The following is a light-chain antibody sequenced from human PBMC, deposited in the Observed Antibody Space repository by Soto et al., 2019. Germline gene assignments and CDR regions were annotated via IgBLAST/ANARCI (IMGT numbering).Light chain of an antibody. V-gene: IGKV3-20*01. CDR3: QQYGSSPPVT. CDR2: GAS. Sequence: EIVLTQSPGTLSLSPGERATLSCRASQSVSSSYLAWYQQKPGQAPRLLIDGASGRATGIPDRFSGSGSGTEFTLTISRLEPEDFAVYYCQQYGSSPPVTFGQGTRLEIK. CDR1: QSVSSSY. J-gene: IGKJ5*01.